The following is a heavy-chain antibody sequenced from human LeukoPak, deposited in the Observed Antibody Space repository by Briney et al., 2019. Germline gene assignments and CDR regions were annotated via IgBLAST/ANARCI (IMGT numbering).Heavy chain of an antibody. CDR1: GGSISRYY. CDR3: ARGRREYYFDY. J-gene: IGHJ4*02. V-gene: IGHV4-59*01. D-gene: IGHD3-10*01. CDR2: IYYSGST. Sequence: PSETLSLTCTVSGGSISRYYWSWIRQPPGKGLEWIGYIYYSGSTNYNPSLKSRVTISVDTSKNQFSLKLSSVTAADTAVYYCARGRREYYFDYWGQGTLVTVSS.